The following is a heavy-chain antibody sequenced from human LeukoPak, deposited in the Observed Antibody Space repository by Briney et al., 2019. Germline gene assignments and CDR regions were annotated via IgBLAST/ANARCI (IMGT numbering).Heavy chain of an antibody. J-gene: IGHJ4*02. CDR3: AKRVAVAGKLDDY. D-gene: IGHD6-19*01. Sequence: GASVKVSCKASGGTFSSYAISWVRQAPGQGLEWMGRIIPIFGTANYAQKFQGRVTITTDESTSTAYMELSSLRSEDTAVYYCAKRVAVAGKLDDYWGQGTLVTVSS. CDR1: GGTFSSYA. CDR2: IIPIFGTA. V-gene: IGHV1-69*05.